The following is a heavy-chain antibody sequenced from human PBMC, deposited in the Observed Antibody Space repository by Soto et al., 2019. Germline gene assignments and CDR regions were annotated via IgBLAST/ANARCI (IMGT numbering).Heavy chain of an antibody. Sequence: GGSLRLSCAASGFTFSSYSMNWVRQAPGKGLEWVSSISSSSSYIYYADSVKGRFTISRDNAKNSLYLQMNSLRAEDTAVYYCARVADYGDIDAFDIWGQGTMVTVSS. CDR2: ISSSSSYI. CDR1: GFTFSSYS. V-gene: IGHV3-21*01. CDR3: ARVADYGDIDAFDI. J-gene: IGHJ3*02. D-gene: IGHD4-17*01.